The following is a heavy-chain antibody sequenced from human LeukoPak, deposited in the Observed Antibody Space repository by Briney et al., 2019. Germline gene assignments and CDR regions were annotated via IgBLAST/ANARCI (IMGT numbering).Heavy chain of an antibody. CDR3: ARVIDGSGSLRTLDY. J-gene: IGHJ4*02. Sequence: PSETLSLTCTVSGGSISSSSYYWGWIRQPPGKGLEWIGSIYYSGSTYYNPSLKSRVTISVDTSKNQFSLKLSSVTAADTAVYYCARVIDGSGSLRTLDYWGQGTLVTVSS. V-gene: IGHV4-39*07. CDR2: IYYSGST. D-gene: IGHD3-10*01. CDR1: GGSISSSSYY.